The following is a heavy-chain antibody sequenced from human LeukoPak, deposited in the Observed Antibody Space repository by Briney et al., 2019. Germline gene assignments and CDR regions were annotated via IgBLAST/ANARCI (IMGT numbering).Heavy chain of an antibody. D-gene: IGHD2-2*01. Sequence: KSGGSLRLSCAASGFTFSSYSMNWVRQAPGKGLEWVSSISSSSSYIYYADSVKGRFTISRDNAKNSLYLQMNSLRAEDTAVYYCARVEDIVVVPAAIDYWGQGTLVTVSS. J-gene: IGHJ4*02. CDR3: ARVEDIVVVPAAIDY. CDR2: ISSSSSYI. V-gene: IGHV3-21*01. CDR1: GFTFSSYS.